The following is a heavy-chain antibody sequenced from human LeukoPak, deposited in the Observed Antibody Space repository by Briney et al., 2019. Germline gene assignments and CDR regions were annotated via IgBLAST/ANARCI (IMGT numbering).Heavy chain of an antibody. CDR1: GGSISSYY. V-gene: IGHV4-4*07. Sequence: SETLSLTCTVSGGSISSYYWSWIRQPAGKGLEWIGRIYTSGSTNYNPSLKSRVTMSVDTSKNQFSLKLSSVTAADTAVYYCARTLEYSSSSQFDPWGQGTLVTVSS. CDR3: ARTLEYSSSSQFDP. J-gene: IGHJ5*02. D-gene: IGHD6-6*01. CDR2: IYTSGST.